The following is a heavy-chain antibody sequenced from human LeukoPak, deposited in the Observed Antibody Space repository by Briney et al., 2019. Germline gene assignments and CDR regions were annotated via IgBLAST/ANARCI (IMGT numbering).Heavy chain of an antibody. J-gene: IGHJ4*02. D-gene: IGHD6-19*01. CDR1: GFTFSSYA. CDR3: AEGKYSSGGVPDY. V-gene: IGHV3-23*01. CDR2: ISSGGEST. Sequence: GGSLRLSCAASGFTFSSYAMNWVRQAPGKGLEWVSSISSGGESTYYADSVKGRFTVSRDNSKNTLYLQINSLRGEDTAVYYCAEGKYSSGGVPDYWGQGTLVTVSS.